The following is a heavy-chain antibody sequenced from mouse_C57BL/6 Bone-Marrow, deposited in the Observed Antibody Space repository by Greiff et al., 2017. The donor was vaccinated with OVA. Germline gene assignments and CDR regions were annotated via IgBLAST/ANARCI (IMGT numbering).Heavy chain of an antibody. V-gene: IGHV1-81*01. J-gene: IGHJ3*01. Sequence: VKLQESGAELARPGASVKLSCKASGYTFTSYGISWVKQRTGQGLEWIGEIYPRSGNTYYNEKFKGKATLTADKSSSTAYMELRSLTSEDSAVYFCARYGNYDLSWFAYWGQGTLVTVSA. CDR2: IYPRSGNT. D-gene: IGHD2-4*01. CDR3: ARYGNYDLSWFAY. CDR1: GYTFTSYG.